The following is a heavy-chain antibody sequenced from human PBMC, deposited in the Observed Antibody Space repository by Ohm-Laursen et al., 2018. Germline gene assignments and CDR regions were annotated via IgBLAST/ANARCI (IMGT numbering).Heavy chain of an antibody. Sequence: SLRLSCAASGFSFSGNWMNWVRQTPGKGLELVANINPDGSQKYYVDSVRGRFTISRDNTKHSLYLQMSSLRSEDTAVYYCAADYNYDFWSGPYFDYWGQGTLVTVSS. CDR1: GFSFSGNW. D-gene: IGHD3-3*01. J-gene: IGHJ4*02. V-gene: IGHV3-7*03. CDR3: AADYNYDFWSGPYFDY. CDR2: INPDGSQK.